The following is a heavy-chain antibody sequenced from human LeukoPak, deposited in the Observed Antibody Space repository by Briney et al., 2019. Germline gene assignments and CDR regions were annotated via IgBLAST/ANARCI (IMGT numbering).Heavy chain of an antibody. D-gene: IGHD2-21*02. CDR3: ARVPARRVVTTPTYFDY. J-gene: IGHJ4*02. V-gene: IGHV4-59*01. CDR1: GGSISSYY. CDR2: IYYSGNT. Sequence: SETLSLTCTVSGGSISSYYWNWIRQPPGKGLEWIAYIYYSGNTNYNPSLKSRVTISVDTSKNQFSLKLSSVTAADTAVYYCARVPARRVVTTPTYFDYWGQGTLVTVSS.